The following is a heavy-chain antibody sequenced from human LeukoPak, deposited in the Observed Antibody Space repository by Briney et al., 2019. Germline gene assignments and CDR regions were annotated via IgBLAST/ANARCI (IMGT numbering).Heavy chain of an antibody. CDR3: ARPPGEVRGVINYLDY. J-gene: IGHJ4*02. CDR2: ISYDGSNK. V-gene: IGHV3-30*01. CDR1: GFTFSSYA. Sequence: GGSLRLSCAASGFTFSSYAMHWVRQAPGKGLEWVAVISYDGSNKYYADSVKGRFTISRDNSKNTLYLQMNSLRAEDTAVYYCARPPGEVRGVINYLDYWGQGTLVTVSS. D-gene: IGHD3-10*01.